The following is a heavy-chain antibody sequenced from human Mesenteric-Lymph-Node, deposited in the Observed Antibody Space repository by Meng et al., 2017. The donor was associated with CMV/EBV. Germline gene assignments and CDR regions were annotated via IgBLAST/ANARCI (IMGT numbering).Heavy chain of an antibody. V-gene: IGHV3-74*01. CDR1: GFTFSSHW. CDR3: ATELGSTGAFDI. Sequence: GGSLKISCAVSGFTFSSHWMHWVRQAPGKGLVWVSRIDGDGSYTNYADSVKGRFTISRDNAKSTLFLEMNSLRAEDTAVYYCATELGSTGAFDIWGQGTMVTVSS. J-gene: IGHJ3*02. CDR2: IDGDGSYT. D-gene: IGHD3-10*01.